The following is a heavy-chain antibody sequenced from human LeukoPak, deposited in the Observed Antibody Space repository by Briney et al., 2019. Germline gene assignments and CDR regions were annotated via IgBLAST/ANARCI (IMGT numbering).Heavy chain of an antibody. V-gene: IGHV3-7*01. Sequence: GGSLRLSCAASGFTFSSYWMSWVRQAPGKGLEWVANIKQDGSEKYYVDSVKGRFTISRDNAKNSLYLQMNSLRAEDTAVYYCARAPSYGGIVFDYWGQGTLVTVSS. CDR1: GFTFSSYW. J-gene: IGHJ4*02. D-gene: IGHD4-23*01. CDR2: IKQDGSEK. CDR3: ARAPSYGGIVFDY.